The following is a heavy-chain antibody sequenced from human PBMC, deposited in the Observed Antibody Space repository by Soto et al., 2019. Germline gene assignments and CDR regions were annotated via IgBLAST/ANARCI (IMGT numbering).Heavy chain of an antibody. J-gene: IGHJ4*02. D-gene: IGHD2-2*01. CDR2: ISSSSSYI. CDR3: ARIYCSSTSCYDHFDY. V-gene: IGHV3-21*01. CDR1: GFTFSSYS. Sequence: GGSLRLSCAASGFTFSSYSMNWVRQAPGKGLEWVSSISSSSSYIYYADSVKGRFTISRDNAKNSLYLQMNSLRAEDTAVYYCARIYCSSTSCYDHFDYWGQGTLVTVSS.